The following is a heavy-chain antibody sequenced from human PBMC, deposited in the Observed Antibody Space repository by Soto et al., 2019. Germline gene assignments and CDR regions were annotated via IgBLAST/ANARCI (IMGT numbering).Heavy chain of an antibody. CDR1: GDSINSDNYY. CDR2: IYYRGNT. D-gene: IGHD3-9*01. V-gene: IGHV4-39*01. J-gene: IGHJ4*02. Sequence: QLQLQESGPGLVKPSETLSLTCSVSGDSINSDNYYWGWIRQPPGKGLEWIGSIYYRGNTSYNPSLKTRVTISLDKSKSQFSLKLNSVTAADSAVYFCARLEGLATISYSFDYWGQGTLVTVSS. CDR3: ARLEGLATISYSFDY.